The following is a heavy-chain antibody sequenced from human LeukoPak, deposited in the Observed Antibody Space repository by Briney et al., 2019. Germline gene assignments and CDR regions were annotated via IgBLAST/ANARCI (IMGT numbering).Heavy chain of an antibody. V-gene: IGHV3-43*01. J-gene: IGHJ4*02. Sequence: PGGSLRLSCAASGFTFDDYTMHWVRQAPGKGLEWVSLISWDGGSTYCADSVKGRFTISRDNSKNSLYLQMNSLRTEDTALYYCGKGNYYDSSGYYTTYWGQGTLVSVSS. D-gene: IGHD3-22*01. CDR1: GFTFDDYT. CDR2: ISWDGGST. CDR3: GKGNYYDSSGYYTTY.